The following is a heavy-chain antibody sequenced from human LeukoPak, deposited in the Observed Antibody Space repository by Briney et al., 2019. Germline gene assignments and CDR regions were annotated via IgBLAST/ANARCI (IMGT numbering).Heavy chain of an antibody. CDR3: ARASYYYDSSGYYHGFGY. D-gene: IGHD3-22*01. CDR1: GFTVSSNY. J-gene: IGHJ4*02. Sequence: GGSLRLSCAASGFTVSSNYMSWVRQAPGKGLEWVSVIYSGGSTYYADSVKGRFTISRDNSKNTLYLQMNSLRAEDTAVYYCARASYYYDSSGYYHGFGYWGQGTLVTVSS. V-gene: IGHV3-53*01. CDR2: IYSGGST.